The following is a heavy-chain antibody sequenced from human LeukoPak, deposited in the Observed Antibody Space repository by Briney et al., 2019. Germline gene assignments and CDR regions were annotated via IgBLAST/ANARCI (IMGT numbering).Heavy chain of an antibody. CDR2: MNPNSGNT. V-gene: IGHV1-8*01. Sequence: VASVKVSCKASGCTFTSYDINWVRQATGQGLEWMGWMNPNSGNTGYAQKFQGRVTMTTDASTSTAYMELRSLRSDDTAVYYCARGLLWFGELMGDAFDIWGQGTMVTVSS. D-gene: IGHD3-10*01. CDR3: ARGLLWFGELMGDAFDI. CDR1: GCTFTSYD. J-gene: IGHJ3*02.